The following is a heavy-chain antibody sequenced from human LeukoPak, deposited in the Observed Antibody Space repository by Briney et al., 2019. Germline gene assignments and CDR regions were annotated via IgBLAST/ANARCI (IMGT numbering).Heavy chain of an antibody. V-gene: IGHV4-59*01. CDR1: GGSISSYY. Sequence: SETLSLTCTVSGGSISSYYWSWIRQPPGKGLEWIGYIYYSGSTNYNPSLKSRVTISVDTSKNQFSLKLSSVTAADTAVYYCAREGGIGYCSSTSCHGAFDIWGQGTMVTVSS. D-gene: IGHD2-2*01. CDR3: AREGGIGYCSSTSCHGAFDI. J-gene: IGHJ3*02. CDR2: IYYSGST.